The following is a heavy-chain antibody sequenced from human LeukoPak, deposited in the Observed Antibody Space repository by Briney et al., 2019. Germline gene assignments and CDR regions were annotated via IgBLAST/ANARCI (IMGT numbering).Heavy chain of an antibody. J-gene: IGHJ4*02. CDR3: ARGADSSSYYPTHY. Sequence: ASVKVSCKASGYTFTNYGINWVRPAPGQGLGWVGWISDYNGNTNYAQKFQGRVTMATDTSTSTAYMELRSLRSDDTAVYYCARGADSSSYYPTHYWGQGTLVTVSS. CDR1: GYTFTNYG. CDR2: ISDYNGNT. D-gene: IGHD3-22*01. V-gene: IGHV1-18*01.